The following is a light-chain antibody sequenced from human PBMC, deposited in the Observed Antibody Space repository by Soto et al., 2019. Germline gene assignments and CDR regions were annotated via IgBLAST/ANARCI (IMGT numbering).Light chain of an antibody. Sequence: QSALTQPASVSGSPGQSITISCTGTSSNVGSYKLVSWYQQHPGKAPKLMIFEVNKRPSGVSNRFSGSKSGNTASLTISGLKVEDEADYYCCSSGGSPTYVFGPGTKVTVL. CDR2: EVN. CDR3: CSSGGSPTYV. V-gene: IGLV2-23*02. CDR1: SSNVGSYKL. J-gene: IGLJ1*01.